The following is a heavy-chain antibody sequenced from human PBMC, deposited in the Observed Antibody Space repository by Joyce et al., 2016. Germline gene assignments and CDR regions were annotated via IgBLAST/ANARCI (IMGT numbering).Heavy chain of an antibody. V-gene: IGHV3-23*01. CDR1: GFTFNNYA. D-gene: IGHD2-8*01. J-gene: IGHJ5*02. CDR3: AKGKGVGSIDWFDP. CDR2: ITGRSGDT. Sequence: LSESGGDLVQPGGSLRLSCAASGFTFNNYAMAWVRQAPGKGLEGVSSITGRSGDTFYAHCVVGRFTISRDNSKDTLYLQLNSLRDEDTAIYYCAKGKGVGSIDWFDPWGQGTLVTVSS.